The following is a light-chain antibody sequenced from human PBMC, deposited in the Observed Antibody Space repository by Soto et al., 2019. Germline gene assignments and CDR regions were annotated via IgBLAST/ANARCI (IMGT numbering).Light chain of an antibody. CDR3: HQAGTFPFT. CDR2: AAS. Sequence: DIQLTQSPSSVSASVGDTINITCRASQDIEKWLAWYQQKPGRAPKVLIYAASHLESGVPSRFSGSGSGTECSITISSLNNEDFANYFCHQAGTFPFTVGPGPKVDIK. CDR1: QDIEKW. V-gene: IGKV1-12*01. J-gene: IGKJ3*01.